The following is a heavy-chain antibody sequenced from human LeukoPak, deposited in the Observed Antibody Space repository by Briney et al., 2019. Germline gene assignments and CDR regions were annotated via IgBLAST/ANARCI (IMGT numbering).Heavy chain of an antibody. CDR1: GYTFTGYY. CDR3: ARDTVSGIAAAGPFDY. J-gene: IGHJ4*02. V-gene: IGHV1-2*04. CDR2: INPNSGGT. D-gene: IGHD6-13*01. Sequence: ASVKVSCKASGYTFTGYYMHWVRQAPGQGLEWMGWINPNSGGTNYAQKFQGWVTMTRDTSISTAYMELSRLRSDDTAVYYCARDTVSGIAAAGPFDYWGQGTLVTVSS.